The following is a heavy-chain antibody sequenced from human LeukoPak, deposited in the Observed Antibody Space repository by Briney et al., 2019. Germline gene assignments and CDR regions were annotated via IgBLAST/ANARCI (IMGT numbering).Heavy chain of an antibody. CDR1: GFTFSSYG. V-gene: IGHV3-33*06. D-gene: IGHD3-22*01. J-gene: IGHJ4*02. Sequence: GGSLRLSCAASGFTFSSYGMHWVRQAPGKGLEWVAVIWYDGSNKYYADSVKGRFTISRDNSKNTLYLQMNSLRAEDTAVYYCAKSPSITMIVVVMLDYWGQGTLVTVSS. CDR3: AKSPSITMIVVVMLDY. CDR2: IWYDGSNK.